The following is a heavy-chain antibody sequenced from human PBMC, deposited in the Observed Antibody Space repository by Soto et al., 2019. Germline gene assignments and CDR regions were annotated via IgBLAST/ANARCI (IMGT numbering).Heavy chain of an antibody. Sequence: QVQLVQSGAEVKKPGASVKVSCKASGYTFTSYDINWVRQATGQGLEWMGWMNPNSGNTGYAQKFQGRVTMTRNTPRITAYTELRSLSSEDTARYCSAAAKTSDGTDLWGQGTTVTVPS. CDR3: AAAKTSDGTDL. CDR2: MNPNSGNT. V-gene: IGHV1-8*01. D-gene: IGHD6-25*01. CDR1: GYTFTSYD. J-gene: IGHJ6*02.